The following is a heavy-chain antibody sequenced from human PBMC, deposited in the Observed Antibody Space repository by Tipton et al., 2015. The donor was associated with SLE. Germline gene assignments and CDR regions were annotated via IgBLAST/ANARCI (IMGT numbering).Heavy chain of an antibody. J-gene: IGHJ6*02. CDR3: ARDVLPDSNYYAYYGMDV. D-gene: IGHD4-11*01. CDR1: GFVFSRYR. V-gene: IGHV3-21*03. CDR2: ISSGSSYI. Sequence: SLRLSCTASGFVFSRYRMTWVRQAPGKGPEWVSSISSGSSYIYYADSMKGRFTISRDNAENSLYLQMNILRAEDTALYYCARDVLPDSNYYAYYGMDVWGQGTTVTVSS.